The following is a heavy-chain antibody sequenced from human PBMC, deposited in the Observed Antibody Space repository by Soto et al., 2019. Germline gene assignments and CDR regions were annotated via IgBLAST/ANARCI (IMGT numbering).Heavy chain of an antibody. Sequence: GGSLRLSCAASGFTFSSYAMSWVRQAPGKGLEWVSAISGSGGSTYYADSVKGRFTISRDNSKNTLYLQMNSLRAEDTAVYYCAKGWTRIAARLDYYGMDVWGQGTTVTVSS. D-gene: IGHD6-6*01. J-gene: IGHJ6*02. CDR1: GFTFSSYA. V-gene: IGHV3-23*01. CDR3: AKGWTRIAARLDYYGMDV. CDR2: ISGSGGST.